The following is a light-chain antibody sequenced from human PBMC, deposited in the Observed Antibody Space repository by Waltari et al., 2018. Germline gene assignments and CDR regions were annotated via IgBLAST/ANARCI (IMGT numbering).Light chain of an antibody. J-gene: IGKJ1*01. CDR3: QQYNNWPPWT. Sequence: EIVMTQSPATLSVSPGESATPPCRASQMVSSNLAWYQQKPGQAPRLLIYGASTRATGIPARFSGSGSGTEFTLTISSMQSEDFAVYYCQQYNNWPPWTFGQGTKVEIK. CDR1: QMVSSN. CDR2: GAS. V-gene: IGKV3-15*01.